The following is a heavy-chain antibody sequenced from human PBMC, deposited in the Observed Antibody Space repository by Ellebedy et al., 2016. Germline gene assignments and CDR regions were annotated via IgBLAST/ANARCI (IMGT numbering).Heavy chain of an antibody. D-gene: IGHD3-3*01. J-gene: IGHJ2*01. CDR2: IIPIIDVP. CDR3: ARSFGVEFPTNWYFDL. Sequence: ASVKVPCKASGGSISNYSISWVRQAPGQGLEWMGRIIPIIDVPNYAQNFLGRATITADRSTSTAYMELSSLRSEDSSVYYCARSFGVEFPTNWYFDLWGRGTLVTVSS. V-gene: IGHV1-69*02. CDR1: GGSISNYS.